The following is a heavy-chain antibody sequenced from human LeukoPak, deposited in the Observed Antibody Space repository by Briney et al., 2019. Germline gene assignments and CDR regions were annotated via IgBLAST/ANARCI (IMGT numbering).Heavy chain of an antibody. D-gene: IGHD4-11*01. V-gene: IGHV1-69*13. CDR1: GGTFSSYA. CDR2: IIPIFGTA. J-gene: IGHJ6*03. CDR3: ARSRPTVTTEYYYYMDV. Sequence: SVKVSCKASGGTFSSYAISWVRQAPGQGLEWMGGIIPIFGTANNAQKFQGRVTLTADESTSTAYMELSSLRSEDTAVYYCARSRPTVTTEYYYYMDVWGKGTTVTVSS.